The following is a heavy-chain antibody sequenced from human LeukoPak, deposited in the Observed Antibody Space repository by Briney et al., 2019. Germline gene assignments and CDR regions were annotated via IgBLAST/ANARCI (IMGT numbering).Heavy chain of an antibody. CDR2: ISYDGSNK. CDR3: ARDLPRYYYGSGSPNYLDY. V-gene: IGHV3-30-3*01. Sequence: PGRSLRLSCAASGFTFSSYAMHWVRQAPGKGLEWVAVISYDGSNKYYADSVKGRFTISRDNSKNTLYLQMNSLRAEDTAVYYCARDLPRYYYGSGSPNYLDYWGQGTLVTVSS. CDR1: GFTFSSYA. D-gene: IGHD3-10*01. J-gene: IGHJ4*02.